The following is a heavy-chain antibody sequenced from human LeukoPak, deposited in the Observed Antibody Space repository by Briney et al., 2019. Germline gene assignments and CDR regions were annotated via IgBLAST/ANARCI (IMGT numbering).Heavy chain of an antibody. CDR3: ARSPEPIVKYYYGMDI. CDR1: GDSVSSNSAA. J-gene: IGHJ6*04. CDR2: TYYRSKWYN. V-gene: IGHV6-1*01. D-gene: IGHD1-14*01. Sequence: SQTLSLTCAISGDSVSSNSAAWNWIRQSPSGGLEWLGRTYYRSKWYNDYAPSVESRITINPDTSKNHFSLQLNSVTPEDTAVYYCARSPEPIVKYYYGMDIWGKGTTVTVSS.